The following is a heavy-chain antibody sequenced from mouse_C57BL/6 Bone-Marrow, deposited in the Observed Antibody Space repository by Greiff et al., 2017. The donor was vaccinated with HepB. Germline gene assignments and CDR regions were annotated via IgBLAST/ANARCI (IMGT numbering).Heavy chain of an antibody. D-gene: IGHD2-4*01. V-gene: IGHV1-81*01. CDR3: ARRGYDYDYFDY. Sequence: QVQLQQSGAELARPGASVKLSCKASGYTFTSYGISWVKQRTGQGLEWIGEIYPRSGNTYYNEKFKGKATLTADKSSSTAYLELRSLTSEDSAVYFCARRGYDYDYFDYWGQGTTLTVSS. J-gene: IGHJ2*01. CDR2: IYPRSGNT. CDR1: GYTFTSYG.